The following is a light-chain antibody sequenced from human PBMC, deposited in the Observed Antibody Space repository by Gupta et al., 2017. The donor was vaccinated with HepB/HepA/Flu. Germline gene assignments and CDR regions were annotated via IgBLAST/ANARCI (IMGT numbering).Light chain of an antibody. V-gene: IGKV3-20*01. Sequence: EIVLTQSPGTLSLSPGERAALSCRASQRVSSSSLAWYQQKPGQAPRLLIYGASSRATGIPERFSGSGSGTDFTLTISSREAEDFAVYYCQQYGRSPPITFGQGTLLEIE. CDR2: GAS. CDR3: QQYGRSPPIT. J-gene: IGKJ5*01. CDR1: QRVSSSS.